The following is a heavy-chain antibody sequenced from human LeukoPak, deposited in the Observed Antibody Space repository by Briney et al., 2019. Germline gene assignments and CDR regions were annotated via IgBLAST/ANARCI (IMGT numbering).Heavy chain of an antibody. D-gene: IGHD5-24*01. CDR3: AKDIQLST. J-gene: IGHJ3*01. V-gene: IGHV3-23*01. CDR1: GFSFSNYP. Sequence: GGSLRLSCAASGFSFSNYPMGWVRQAPGRGLEWVSAISESGDGKYYADSVKGRFTISRDNSKNTLSLQMNSLRVEDTAIYYCAKDIQLSTWGLGTMVTVSS. CDR2: ISESGDGK.